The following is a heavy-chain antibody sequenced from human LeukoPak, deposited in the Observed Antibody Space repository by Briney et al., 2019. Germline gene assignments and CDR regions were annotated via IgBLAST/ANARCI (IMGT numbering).Heavy chain of an antibody. V-gene: IGHV6-1*01. CDR3: ARVRFPYPASAGLDY. D-gene: IGHD6-13*01. Sequence: PSQTLSLTCAISGDSVSSNSAAWHWIRQSPSTRLEWLGRTYYRSKWYNDYAGSVKSRIAINSDTSKNQFSLQLNSVTPEDTAVYYCARVRFPYPASAGLDYWGQGTLVTVSS. CDR2: TYYRSKWYN. J-gene: IGHJ4*02. CDR1: GDSVSSNSAA.